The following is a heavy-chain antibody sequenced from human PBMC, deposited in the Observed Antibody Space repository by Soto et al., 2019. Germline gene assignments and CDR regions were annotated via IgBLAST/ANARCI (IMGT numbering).Heavy chain of an antibody. V-gene: IGHV3-30*18. CDR2: LLDDGSK. Sequence: QVELVESGGGVVRPGRSLRLSCAASRFPFSYYAMHWVRQAPGKGLEFVAVLLDDGSKYYADSVKGRFTSSKDNSMKTVDLEMSSLRPEDTALYYCAKEGTGLYNDFDIWGQGTMVTVSS. J-gene: IGHJ3*02. CDR3: AKEGTGLYNDFDI. CDR1: RFPFSYYA. D-gene: IGHD3-10*01.